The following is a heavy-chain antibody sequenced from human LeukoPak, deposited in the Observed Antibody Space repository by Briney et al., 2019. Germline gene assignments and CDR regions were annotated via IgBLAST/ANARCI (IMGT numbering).Heavy chain of an antibody. J-gene: IGHJ4*02. Sequence: PSETLSLTCTVSGGSISGSSWFWGWSRQPPGKGLEWFGSVSSGGTTYYNPSLKSRVTISVGTSKTQFSLKLSTVTAADTAIYYCSTYYFDSSGYLTGFDYWGQGTLVTVSS. CDR2: VSSGGTT. D-gene: IGHD3-22*01. V-gene: IGHV4-39*01. CDR1: GGSISGSSWF. CDR3: STYYFDSSGYLTGFDY.